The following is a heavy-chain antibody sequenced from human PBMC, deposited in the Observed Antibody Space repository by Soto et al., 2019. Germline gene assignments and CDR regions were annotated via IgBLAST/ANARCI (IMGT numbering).Heavy chain of an antibody. J-gene: IGHJ6*02. CDR3: AREWELHTRYYYGMDV. Sequence: PGGSLRLSCAASGFTFSSYWMSWVRQAPGKGLEWVANIKQDGSEKYYVDSVKGRFTISRDNAKNSLYLQMNSLRAEDTAVYYCAREWELHTRYYYGMDVWGPGTTVTVSS. D-gene: IGHD1-26*01. CDR2: IKQDGSEK. V-gene: IGHV3-7*05. CDR1: GFTFSSYW.